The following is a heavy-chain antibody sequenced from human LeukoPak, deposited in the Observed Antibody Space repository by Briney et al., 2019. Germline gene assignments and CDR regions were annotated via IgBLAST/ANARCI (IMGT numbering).Heavy chain of an antibody. CDR1: GGSISSYY. Sequence: SETLSLTCTVSGGSISSYYWSWIRQPAGKGLEWVGRIYTSGSTNYNPSLKSRVTISVATSKNQFSLKLSSVTAADTAVYYCARALTDRGGWYVRYYYYYMDVWGKGTTVTVSS. J-gene: IGHJ6*03. CDR2: IYTSGST. CDR3: ARALTDRGGWYVRYYYYYMDV. D-gene: IGHD6-19*01. V-gene: IGHV4-4*07.